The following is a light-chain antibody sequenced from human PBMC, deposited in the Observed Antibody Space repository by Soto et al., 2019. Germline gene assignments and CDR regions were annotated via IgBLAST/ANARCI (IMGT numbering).Light chain of an antibody. J-gene: IGKJ2*01. CDR1: QRVNSN. CDR2: AAS. V-gene: IGKV3-15*01. Sequence: EIVMTQSPATLSVSPGERATLSCRASQRVNSNLAWYQQKPGQAPRLLIYAASTRATGIPARFSGSGSGTEFTLPISSLQSEDFAVYYCQQYNKWPPYTFGQGTKLEIK. CDR3: QQYNKWPPYT.